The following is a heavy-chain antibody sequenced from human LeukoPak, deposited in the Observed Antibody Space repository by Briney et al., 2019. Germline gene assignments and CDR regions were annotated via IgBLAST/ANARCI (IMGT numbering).Heavy chain of an antibody. V-gene: IGHV1-18*01. CDR2: ISGYNDNT. D-gene: IGHD1-20*01. CDR1: GYTFTSYG. J-gene: IGHJ4*02. Sequence: ASVKVSCKASGYTFTSYGISWVRQAPGQGLKWMGWISGYNDNTNYAEKVQGRVTMTTDTSTSTAYMDLRSLRSDDTAVYYCARDFPGFYKWNDVGFFDYWGQGTLVTVSS. CDR3: ARDFPGFYKWNDVGFFDY.